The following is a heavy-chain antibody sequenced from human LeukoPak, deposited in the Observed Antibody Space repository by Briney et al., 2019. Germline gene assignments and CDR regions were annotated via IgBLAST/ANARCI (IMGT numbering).Heavy chain of an antibody. CDR1: GGSINSFY. Sequence: SETLSLTCTVSGGSINSFYWTWIRQPAGKGLEWIGYIYYSGSTNYNPSLKSRVTISVDTSKNQFSLKLSSVTAADTAVYYCARGRSSIFDYWGQGTLVTVSS. D-gene: IGHD6-13*01. V-gene: IGHV4-59*08. J-gene: IGHJ4*02. CDR3: ARGRSSIFDY. CDR2: IYYSGST.